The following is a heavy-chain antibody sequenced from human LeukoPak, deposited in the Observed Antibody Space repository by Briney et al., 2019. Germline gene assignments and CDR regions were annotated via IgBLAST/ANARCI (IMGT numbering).Heavy chain of an antibody. CDR2: FDPEDGET. V-gene: IGHV1-24*01. D-gene: IGHD6-6*01. CDR1: GYTLTELP. J-gene: IGHJ1*01. CDR3: AADQRGYSSSSEYFQH. Sequence: ASVKVSCKVSGYTLTELPMHWVRQAPGKGLEWMGGFDPEDGETIYAQKFQGRVTMTEDTSTDTAYMELSSLRSEDTAVYYCAADQRGYSSSSEYFQHWGQGTLVTVSS.